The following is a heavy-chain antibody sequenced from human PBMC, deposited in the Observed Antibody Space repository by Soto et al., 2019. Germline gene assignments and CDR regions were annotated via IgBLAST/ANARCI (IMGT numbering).Heavy chain of an antibody. J-gene: IGHJ6*02. D-gene: IGHD3-10*01. Sequence: SVKVSCKASGGTFSSYAISWVRQAPGQGLEWMGGIIPIFGTANYAQKFQSRVTITADESTSTAYMELSSLRSEDTAVYYCARLLVRGVIELDYGMDVWGQGTTVTVSS. CDR2: IIPIFGTA. CDR1: GGTFSSYA. V-gene: IGHV1-69*13. CDR3: ARLLVRGVIELDYGMDV.